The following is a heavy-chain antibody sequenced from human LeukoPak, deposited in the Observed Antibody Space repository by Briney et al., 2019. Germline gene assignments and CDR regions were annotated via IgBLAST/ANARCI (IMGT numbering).Heavy chain of an antibody. CDR2: INPNSGDT. J-gene: IGHJ5*02. Sequence: ASVKVSCKTSGYTFNGYYMHWVRQAPGQGLEWMGWINPNSGDTNYAQKFQGRVTMTSDTFISTAYMELRRLRSDDTAVYYCARPAYYDILTDDPSNNWFDPWGQGTLVTVSS. D-gene: IGHD3-9*01. CDR1: GYTFNGYY. V-gene: IGHV1-2*02. CDR3: ARPAYYDILTDDPSNNWFDP.